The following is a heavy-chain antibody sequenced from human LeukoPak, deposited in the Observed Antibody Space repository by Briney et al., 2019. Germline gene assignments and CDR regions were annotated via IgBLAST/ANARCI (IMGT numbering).Heavy chain of an antibody. D-gene: IGHD2-21*02. V-gene: IGHV4-30-4*01. Sequence: PSETLSLTCTVSGGSISSGDSSWSWIRQPPGKGLEWIGYIYSSGDTYYNPSLKSRVTISVDTSKNQFSLRLSSVTAADTAVYYCARAAVVVTAHESYGMDVWGQGTTVTVSS. CDR2: IYSSGDT. J-gene: IGHJ6*02. CDR3: ARAAVVVTAHESYGMDV. CDR1: GGSISSGDSS.